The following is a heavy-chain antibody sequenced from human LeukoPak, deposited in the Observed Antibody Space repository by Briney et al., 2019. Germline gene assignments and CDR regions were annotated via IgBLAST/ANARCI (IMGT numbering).Heavy chain of an antibody. D-gene: IGHD6-25*01. V-gene: IGHV1-2*02. J-gene: IGHJ5*02. CDR3: AGVAAAEYNWFDP. CDR2: INPNSGGT. CDR1: GYTFTGYY. Sequence: ASVTVSCKASGYTFTGYYMHWVRQAPGQGLEWMGWINPNSGGTNYAQKFQGRVTMTRDTSISTAYMELSRLRSDDTAVYYCAGVAAAEYNWFDPWGQGTLVTVSS.